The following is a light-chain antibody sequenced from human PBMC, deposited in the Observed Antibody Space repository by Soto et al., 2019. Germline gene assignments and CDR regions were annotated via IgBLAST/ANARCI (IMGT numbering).Light chain of an antibody. CDR2: DAS. CDR3: QQRSNWPPIT. CDR1: QSVSRY. V-gene: IGKV3-11*01. J-gene: IGKJ5*01. Sequence: EIVFTQSPATLSLSPGEGATLSCRASQSVSRYLAWYQQKPGQAPRLLIYDASNRATGIPARFSRSGSGTDLTLTISILEPEDFAAYYCQQRSNWPPITFGQGTRLEI.